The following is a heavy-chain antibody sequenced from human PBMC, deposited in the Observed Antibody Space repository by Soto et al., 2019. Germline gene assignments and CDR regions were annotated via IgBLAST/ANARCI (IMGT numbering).Heavy chain of an antibody. CDR3: ARGHYYGSGSYTVRYYYGMDV. J-gene: IGHJ6*02. CDR1: GGSISSGGYS. D-gene: IGHD3-10*01. V-gene: IGHV4-30-2*01. Sequence: SETLSLTCAVSGGSISSGGYSWSWIRQPPGKGLEWIGYIYHSGSTYYNPSLESRVTISVDRSKNQFSLKLSSVTAADTAVYYCARGHYYGSGSYTVRYYYGMDVWGQGTTVTVSS. CDR2: IYHSGST.